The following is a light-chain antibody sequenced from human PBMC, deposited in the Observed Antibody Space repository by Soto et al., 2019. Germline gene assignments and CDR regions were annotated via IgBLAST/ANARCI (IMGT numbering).Light chain of an antibody. V-gene: IGLV2-23*01. CDR3: CSPAARNTLV. CDR2: EGI. Sequence: QSVLTQPASVSGSPGQSITISCTGTSSDVGSGNVVSWYQHYPGKAPQLMIYEGIKRPSGVSRRFSGSKSGSTASLTISGLHPAEEAAYYCCSPAARNTLVFGTGTKVTVL. J-gene: IGLJ1*01. CDR1: SSDVGSGNV.